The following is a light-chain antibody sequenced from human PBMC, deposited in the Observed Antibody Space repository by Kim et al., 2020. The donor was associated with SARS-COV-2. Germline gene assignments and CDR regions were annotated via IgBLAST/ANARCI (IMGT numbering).Light chain of an antibody. CDR1: CSYVVSFNF. Sequence: SIPFSCHGTCSYVVSFNFVSWYQRHPGNAPNLMIYAVTKRPSGVSKRFSGSKSGNTATLTIAGLRSEDEADYYCCSYAGSTTPCVFGTGTKVTVL. CDR3: CSYAGSTTPCV. V-gene: IGLV2-23*02. CDR2: AVT. J-gene: IGLJ1*01.